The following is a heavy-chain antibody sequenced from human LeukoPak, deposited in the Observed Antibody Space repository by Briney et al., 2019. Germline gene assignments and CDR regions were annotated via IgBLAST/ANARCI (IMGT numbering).Heavy chain of an antibody. Sequence: GGSLRLSCAASGFTFSTNGMSWVRQAPGKGLEWVSGISGSGGSTYYADSVKGRFTISRDNSKNTLYLQMNSLRAEDTAVYYCARDLMGIAYRGAFYYWGQGTLVTVSS. CDR1: GFTFSTNG. CDR3: ARDLMGIAYRGAFYY. CDR2: ISGSGGST. J-gene: IGHJ4*02. D-gene: IGHD6-13*01. V-gene: IGHV3-23*01.